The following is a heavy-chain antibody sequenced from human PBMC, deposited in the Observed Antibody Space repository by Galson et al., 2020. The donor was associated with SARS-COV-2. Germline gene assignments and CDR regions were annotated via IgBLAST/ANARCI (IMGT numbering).Heavy chain of an antibody. CDR1: GGSSSDYS. J-gene: IGHJ4*02. Sequence: SETLSLTCPLHGGSSSDYSWTWIRQPPGKGLEWIGEVHHSGTTNYNSSLKSRVTISVDTSKNQFSLKLSSVTAADTAVSYCARGNRDINKILGGIAAVILRFDCWGQGTLVTVAS. V-gene: IGHV4-34*01. CDR3: ARGNRDINKILGGIAAVILRFDC. D-gene: IGHD2-15*01. CDR2: VHHSGTT.